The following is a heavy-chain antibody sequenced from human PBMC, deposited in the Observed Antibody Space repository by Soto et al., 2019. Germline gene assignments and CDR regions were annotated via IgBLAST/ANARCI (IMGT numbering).Heavy chain of an antibody. CDR2: IYYSGST. D-gene: IGHD3-3*01. V-gene: IGHV4-59*01. CDR1: GGSISSYY. J-gene: IGHJ3*02. Sequence: PSETLSLTCTVSGGSISSYYWSWIRQPPGKGLEWIGYIYYSGSTNYNPSLKSRVTISVDTSKNQFSLKLSSVTAADTAVYYCARPSAEWAFDIWGQGTMVTVSS. CDR3: ARPSAEWAFDI.